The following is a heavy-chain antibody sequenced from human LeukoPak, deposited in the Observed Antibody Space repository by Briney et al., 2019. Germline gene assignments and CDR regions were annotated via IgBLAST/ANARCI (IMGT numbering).Heavy chain of an antibody. CDR3: ARTPVRPRFSGYYG. Sequence: SETLSLTCTVSGGSISSYYWSWIRQPPGKGLEWVGYIYYSGSTNYNPSLKSRVTISVDTSKNQFSLKLSSVTAADTAVYYCARTPVRPRFSGYYGWSQGTLVTVSS. V-gene: IGHV4-59*01. D-gene: IGHD3-22*01. J-gene: IGHJ4*02. CDR1: GGSISSYY. CDR2: IYYSGST.